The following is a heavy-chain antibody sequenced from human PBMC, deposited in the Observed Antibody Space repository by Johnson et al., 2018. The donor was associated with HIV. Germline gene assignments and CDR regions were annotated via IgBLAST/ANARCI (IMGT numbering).Heavy chain of an antibody. Sequence: QVQLVESGGGVVQPGRSLRLSCAASGFTFSSHGMHWVRQAPGKGLEWVAVIWYDGSNKYYADSVKGRFTISRDNSKNTLYLQMNSLRAEDTAVYYCAKDLFTEREDDVFDVWGQGTMVTVSS. CDR2: IWYDGSNK. V-gene: IGHV3-33*06. CDR1: GFTFSSHG. J-gene: IGHJ3*01. D-gene: IGHD1-26*01. CDR3: AKDLFTEREDDVFDV.